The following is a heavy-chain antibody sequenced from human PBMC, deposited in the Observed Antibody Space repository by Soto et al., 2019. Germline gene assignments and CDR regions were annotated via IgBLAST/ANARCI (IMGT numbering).Heavy chain of an antibody. J-gene: IGHJ4*02. D-gene: IGHD1-26*01. V-gene: IGHV3-30*18. CDR3: AKDPAGGWVTTLIDY. CDR2: ISYDGGNK. Sequence: LILSCAASGFIFSIYGMHWVRQSPGKGLEGVAVISYDGGNKYYSDSVKGRFNISRDNSKNTLYLQMNSLRTEDTAVYYCAKDPAGGWVTTLIDYWGQGTLVTVSS. CDR1: GFIFSIYG.